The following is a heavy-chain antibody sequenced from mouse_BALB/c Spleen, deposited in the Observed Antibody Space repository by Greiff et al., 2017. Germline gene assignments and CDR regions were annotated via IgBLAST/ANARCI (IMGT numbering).Heavy chain of an antibody. CDR1: GYAFTSYN. CDR3: ARGYYGSSWYFDV. J-gene: IGHJ1*01. CDR2: IDPYNGGT. Sequence: VQLKESGPELVKPGASVKVSCKASGYAFTSYNMYWVKQSHGKSLEWIGYIDPYNGGTSYNQKFKGKATLTVDKSSSTAYMHLNSLTSEDSAVYYCARGYYGSSWYFDVWGAGTTVTVSS. D-gene: IGHD1-1*01. V-gene: IGHV1S135*01.